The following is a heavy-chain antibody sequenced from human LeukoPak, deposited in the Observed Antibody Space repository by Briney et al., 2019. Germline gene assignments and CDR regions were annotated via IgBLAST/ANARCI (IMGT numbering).Heavy chain of an antibody. CDR2: INPNDGDT. V-gene: IGHV1-2*02. J-gene: IGHJ4*02. D-gene: IGHD2-2*01. CDR3: ARANFLYCSSSTCLFDY. CDR1: GYTFTDYY. Sequence: GASVKVSCKASGYTFTDYYMHWVRQAPGQGFEWMGWINPNDGDTNYAPKFQGRVTMTRDTSISTAHMEVSRLRSDDTAVYYCARANFLYCSSSTCLFDYWGQGTLVTVSS.